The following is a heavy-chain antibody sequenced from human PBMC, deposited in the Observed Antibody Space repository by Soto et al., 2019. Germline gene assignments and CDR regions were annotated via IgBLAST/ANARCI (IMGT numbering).Heavy chain of an antibody. V-gene: IGHV4-31*03. Sequence: SETLSLTCTVSGGSISSGGYYWSWIRQHPGKGLEWIGYIYYSGSTYYNPSLKSRVTISVDTSKNQFSLKLSSVTAADTAVYYCASDRLGYYFDNSGVQAVGAQRTTDPASS. J-gene: IGHJ6*02. CDR1: GGSISSGGYY. D-gene: IGHD3-22*01. CDR3: ASDRLGYYFDNSGVQAV. CDR2: IYYSGST.